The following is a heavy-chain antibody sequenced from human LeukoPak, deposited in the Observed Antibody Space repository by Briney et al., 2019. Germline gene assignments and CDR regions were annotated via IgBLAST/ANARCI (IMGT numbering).Heavy chain of an antibody. Sequence: GGSLRLSCAASGFTFSSYAMGWVRQAPGKGLEWVSAITASGGNTYYADSVKGRFTISRDNSKNTLYLQVNSLRAEDTAVYYCATYDFWSGYYGYWGQGTLVTVSS. V-gene: IGHV3-23*01. J-gene: IGHJ4*02. CDR1: GFTFSSYA. CDR2: ITASGGNT. D-gene: IGHD3-3*01. CDR3: ATYDFWSGYYGY.